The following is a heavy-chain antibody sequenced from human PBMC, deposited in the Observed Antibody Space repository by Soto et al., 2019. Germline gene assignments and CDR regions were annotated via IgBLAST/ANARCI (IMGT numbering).Heavy chain of an antibody. Sequence: GGSLRLSCTASGFTFSDHGMHWVRQAPGKGLEWVSSISGSVGSTFYADSVKGRFTISRDNSMNTLYLQMNSLRAEDTAVYYCAKDRTIASRNFDSWGQGALVTVSS. CDR1: GFTFSDHG. CDR2: ISGSVGST. V-gene: IGHV3-23*01. J-gene: IGHJ4*02. D-gene: IGHD6-6*01. CDR3: AKDRTIASRNFDS.